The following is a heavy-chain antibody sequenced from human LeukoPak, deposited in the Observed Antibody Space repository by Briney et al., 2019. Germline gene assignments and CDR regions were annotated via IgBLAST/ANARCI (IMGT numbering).Heavy chain of an antibody. Sequence: PGGSLRLSCAASGFTFSSYGMHWVRQAPGKGLEWVAVIWYDGSNKYYADSVKGRFTISRDNSKNTLYLQMNSLRAEDTAVYYCARDPWHPAVACTWGGDYWGQRTLVSVS. V-gene: IGHV3-33*01. CDR1: GFTFSSYG. CDR2: IWYDGSNK. CDR3: ARDPWHPAVACTWGGDY. D-gene: IGHD6-19*01. J-gene: IGHJ4*02.